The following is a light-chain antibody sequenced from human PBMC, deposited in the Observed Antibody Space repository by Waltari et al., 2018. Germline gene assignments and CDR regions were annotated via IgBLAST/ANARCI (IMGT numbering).Light chain of an antibody. V-gene: IGLV2-14*03. CDR2: DVS. CDR3: SSFTGSGVL. J-gene: IGLJ2*01. Sequence: QSALTQPASVSGSPGPSITISCTGTSSDIGSYVYASWYPPHPGKAPKLLIYDVSNRPSGVSYRFSASKSGDTASLTISGLQAEDEADYYCSSFTGSGVLFGGGTKVTVL. CDR1: SSDIGSYVY.